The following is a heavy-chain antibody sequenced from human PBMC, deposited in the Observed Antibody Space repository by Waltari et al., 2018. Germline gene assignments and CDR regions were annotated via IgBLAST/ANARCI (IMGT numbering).Heavy chain of an antibody. CDR1: GFTCSIYT. Sequence: EVQLVESGGGLVKPGGSLRLSCAASGFTCSIYTMNWVRLAPGKGLEWVSSMSGTSYDIYHADSVKGRFTTSRDNAKNSLYLQMNSLRAEDTAVYYCARETEEAFDFWGRGTMVTVSS. D-gene: IGHD2-21*02. J-gene: IGHJ3*01. V-gene: IGHV3-21*01. CDR3: ARETEEAFDF. CDR2: MSGTSYDI.